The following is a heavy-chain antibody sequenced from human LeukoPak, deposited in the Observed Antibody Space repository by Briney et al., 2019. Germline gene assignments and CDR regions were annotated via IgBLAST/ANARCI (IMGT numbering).Heavy chain of an antibody. V-gene: IGHV3-23*01. CDR1: GFTFSSYA. Sequence: GGSLRLSCAASGFTFSSYAMSWVRQAPGKGLEWVSAISGSGGSTYYADSVKGRFTISRDNSKNTLYLQMNSLRAEDTAVYYCAKDIMWGVTMVRGAYFDYWGQGTLVTVSS. D-gene: IGHD3-10*01. CDR2: ISGSGGST. J-gene: IGHJ4*02. CDR3: AKDIMWGVTMVRGAYFDY.